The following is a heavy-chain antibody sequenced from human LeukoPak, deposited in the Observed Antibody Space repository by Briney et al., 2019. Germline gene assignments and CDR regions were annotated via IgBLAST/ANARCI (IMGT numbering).Heavy chain of an antibody. V-gene: IGHV4-39*01. Sequence: SETLSLTCTVSGGSISSSSYYWGWIRQPPGKGLEWIRSIYYSGSTYYNPSLKSRVTISVDTSKNQFSLKLSSVTAADTAVYYCATFNVDTAMVINYWGQGTLVTVSS. CDR3: ATFNVDTAMVINY. CDR2: IYYSGST. D-gene: IGHD5-18*01. J-gene: IGHJ4*02. CDR1: GGSISSSSYY.